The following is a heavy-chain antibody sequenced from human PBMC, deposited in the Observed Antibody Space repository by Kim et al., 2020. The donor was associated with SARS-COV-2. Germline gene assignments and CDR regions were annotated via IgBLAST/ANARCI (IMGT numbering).Heavy chain of an antibody. D-gene: IGHD1-26*01. CDR1: GFTFSSYW. CDR3: ARGGGQWELLHRYYFDY. Sequence: GGSLRLSCAASGFTFSSYWMHWVRQAPGKGLVWVSRINSDGSSTSYADSVKGRFTISRDNAKNTLYLQMNSLRAEDTAVYYCARGGGQWELLHRYYFDYWGQGTLVTVSS. J-gene: IGHJ4*02. V-gene: IGHV3-74*01. CDR2: INSDGSST.